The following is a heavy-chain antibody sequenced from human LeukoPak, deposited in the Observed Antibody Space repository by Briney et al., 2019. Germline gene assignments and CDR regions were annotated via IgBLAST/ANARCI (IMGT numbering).Heavy chain of an antibody. CDR2: ISDSGGST. Sequence: GGSLRLSCAASGFTFSSYAMSWVRQAPGKGLEWVSAISDSGGSTYYADSVKGRFTISRDNSKNTLYLQMNSLRAEDTAVYYCAKGGRWLQLHDYWGQGTLVTVSS. CDR3: AKGGRWLQLHDY. D-gene: IGHD5-24*01. V-gene: IGHV3-23*01. J-gene: IGHJ4*02. CDR1: GFTFSSYA.